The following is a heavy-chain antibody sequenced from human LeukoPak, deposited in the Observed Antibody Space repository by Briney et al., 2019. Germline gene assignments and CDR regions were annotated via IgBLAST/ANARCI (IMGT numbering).Heavy chain of an antibody. V-gene: IGHV3-66*01. CDR1: GFSFSGYA. CDR3: ARDSSSGWQHDY. Sequence: PGGSLRLSCAASGFSFSGYAMHWVRQAPGKGLEWVSVIYSGGSTSYADSVKGRFTISRDNSKNTLYVQMNNVRAEDTAVYYCARDSSSGWQHDYWGQGTLVTVSS. J-gene: IGHJ4*02. D-gene: IGHD6-19*01. CDR2: IYSGGST.